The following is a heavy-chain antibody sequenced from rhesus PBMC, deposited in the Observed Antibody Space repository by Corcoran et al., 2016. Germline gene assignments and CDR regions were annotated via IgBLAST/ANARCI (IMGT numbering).Heavy chain of an antibody. CDR1: GGAIRGGYG. Sequence: QVQLQESGPGLLKPSETLSLTCAVSGGAIRGGYGVVWLRQPPGKGLVWIGSIYSSSGNTYYNPSLKSRVTISTDTSKNQFSLKLSSVTAADTAVYYCASEDSNYGIDYWGQGVLVTVSS. V-gene: IGHV4S7*01. J-gene: IGHJ4*01. CDR3: ASEDSNYGIDY. D-gene: IGHD4-23*01. CDR2: IYSSSGNT.